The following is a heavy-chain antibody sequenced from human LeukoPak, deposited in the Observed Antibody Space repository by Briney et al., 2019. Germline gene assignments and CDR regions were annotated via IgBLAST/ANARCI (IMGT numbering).Heavy chain of an antibody. CDR1: GFTFSSYW. CDR3: ARTARDIVVVVAATHFDY. V-gene: IGHV3-7*01. Sequence: GGSLRLSCAASGFTFSSYWMSWVRQAPGKGLEGVANIKQDGSEKYYVDSVKGRFTISRDNAKNSLYLQMNSLRAEDTAVYYCARTARDIVVVVAATHFDYWGQGTLVTVSS. D-gene: IGHD2-15*01. J-gene: IGHJ4*02. CDR2: IKQDGSEK.